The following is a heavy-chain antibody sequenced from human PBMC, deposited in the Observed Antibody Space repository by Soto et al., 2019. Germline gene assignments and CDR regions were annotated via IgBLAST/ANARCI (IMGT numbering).Heavy chain of an antibody. D-gene: IGHD2-2*01. CDR3: ARISPGCGSTTCYSLGIDY. CDR1: GYTFTSYG. Sequence: ASVKVSCKASGYTFTSYGISWVRQAPGQGLEWMGWISAYNGNTNYAQKLQGRVTMTTDTSTSTAYMELRSLRSDDTAVYFCARISPGCGSTTCYSLGIDYWGQGTLVTVSS. J-gene: IGHJ4*02. CDR2: ISAYNGNT. V-gene: IGHV1-18*01.